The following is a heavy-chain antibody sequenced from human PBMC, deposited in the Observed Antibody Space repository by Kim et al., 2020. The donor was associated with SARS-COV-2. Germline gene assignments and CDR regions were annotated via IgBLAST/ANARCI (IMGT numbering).Heavy chain of an antibody. CDR1: GYTFISYG. CDR3: ARYRWPNDSYYYGWDV. D-gene: IGHD3-9*01. V-gene: IGHV1-18*01. CDR2: ISAYNGNT. J-gene: IGHJ6*02. Sequence: ASVKVSCKASGYTFISYGISWVRQAPGQGLEWMGGISAYNGNTNYAQKLQGRVTMTTDTSTSTAYMELRSLRSDDTAAYYWARYRWPNDSYYYGWDVCGQ.